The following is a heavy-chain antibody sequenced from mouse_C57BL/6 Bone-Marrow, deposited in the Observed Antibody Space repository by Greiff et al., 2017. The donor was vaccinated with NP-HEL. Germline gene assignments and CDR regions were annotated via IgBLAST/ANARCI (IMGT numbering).Heavy chain of an antibody. J-gene: IGHJ4*01. CDR2: IDPSDSYT. CDR1: GYTFTSYW. CDR3: AKGVYYSNYGYYAMDY. D-gene: IGHD2-5*01. V-gene: IGHV1-59*01. Sequence: QVQLQQPGAELVRPGPSVKLSCKASGYTFTSYWMHWVKQRPGQGLEWIGVIDPSDSYTNYNQKFKGKATLTVDTSSSTAYMQLSSLTSEDSAVYYCAKGVYYSNYGYYAMDYWGQGTSVTVSS.